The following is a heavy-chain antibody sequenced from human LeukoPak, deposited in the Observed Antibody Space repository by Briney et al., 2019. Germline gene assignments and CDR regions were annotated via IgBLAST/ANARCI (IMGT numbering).Heavy chain of an antibody. J-gene: IGHJ4*02. V-gene: IGHV1-2*02. Sequence: GASVKVSCKASGYTFTGYYMHWVRQAPGQGLEWMGWINPESGGTNYARKFQGRVTMTRGTSISTVYMDLSSLRSDDTAVYYCARDSRYCGGDCYSNQLPHYYFDYWGQGTLVTVSS. CDR2: INPESGGT. CDR3: ARDSRYCGGDCYSNQLPHYYFDY. CDR1: GYTFTGYY. D-gene: IGHD2-21*02.